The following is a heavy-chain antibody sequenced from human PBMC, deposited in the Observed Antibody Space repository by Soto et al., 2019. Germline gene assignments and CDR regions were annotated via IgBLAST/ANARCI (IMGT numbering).Heavy chain of an antibody. V-gene: IGHV4-30-4*01. Sequence: TLSLTCTVSGGSISSGDYYWSWIRQPPGKGLEWIGYIYYSGSTYYNPSLKSRVTISVDTSKNQFSLKLSSVTAADTAVYYCARWKRGYSYGFCFDYWGQGTLVTVSS. J-gene: IGHJ4*02. D-gene: IGHD5-18*01. CDR2: IYYSGST. CDR1: GGSISSGDYY. CDR3: ARWKRGYSYGFCFDY.